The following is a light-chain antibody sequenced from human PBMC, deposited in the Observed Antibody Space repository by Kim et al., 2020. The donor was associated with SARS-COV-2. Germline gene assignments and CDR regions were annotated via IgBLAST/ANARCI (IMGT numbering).Light chain of an antibody. J-gene: IGKJ1*01. CDR1: QIVSNTY. CDR2: STS. V-gene: IGKV3-20*01. CDR3: QHYGSSRTWA. Sequence: EIVLTQSPGTLSLSPGESATLSCRASQIVSNTYTSWYKQKPGQAPKLVIYSTSNRAAGFPDRFSGSGSGTDFTLTISRLEPEDFAVYYCQHYGSSRTWAFGQGTKVDIK.